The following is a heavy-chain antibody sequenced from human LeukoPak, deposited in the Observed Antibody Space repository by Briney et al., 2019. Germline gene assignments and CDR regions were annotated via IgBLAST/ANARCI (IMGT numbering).Heavy chain of an antibody. V-gene: IGHV3-9*01. CDR2: ICWYSGSI. CDR1: GYTFDEYA. J-gene: IGHJ3*02. CDR3: ARKRGPGYRAAIDI. Sequence: SLRLSCAASGYTFDEYAVQWLRQARGEGLVGVSGICWYSGSIGYAYSVKGRFTISRDNAKNSLYLQMNSLRAENTALYYCARKRGPGYRAAIDIWGQGTMVTVSS. D-gene: IGHD3-10*01.